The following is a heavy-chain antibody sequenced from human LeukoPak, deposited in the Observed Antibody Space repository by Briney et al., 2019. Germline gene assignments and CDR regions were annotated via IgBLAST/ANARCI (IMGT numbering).Heavy chain of an antibody. D-gene: IGHD4-23*01. Sequence: GASVKVSCKASGGTFSSYAISWVRQAPGQGLEWMGGIIPIFGTANYAQKFQGRVTITADESTSTAYMELSSLGSEDTAVYYCARDTGHGGNDYFDYWGQGTLVTVSS. J-gene: IGHJ4*02. CDR3: ARDTGHGGNDYFDY. V-gene: IGHV1-69*13. CDR1: GGTFSSYA. CDR2: IIPIFGTA.